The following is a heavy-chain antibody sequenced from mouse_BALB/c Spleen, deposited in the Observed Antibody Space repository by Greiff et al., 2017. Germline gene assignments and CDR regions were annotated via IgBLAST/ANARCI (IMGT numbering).Heavy chain of an antibody. CDR3: VRHKKYGIHYAMDY. CDR1: GFTFNTYA. V-gene: IGHV10-1*02. J-gene: IGHJ4*01. D-gene: IGHD2-10*02. Sequence: EVQRVESGGGLVQPKGSLKLSCAASGFTFNTYAMNWVRQAPGKGLEWVARIRSKSNNYATYYADSVKDRFTISRDDSQSMLYLQMNNLKTEDTAMYYCVRHKKYGIHYAMDYWGQGTSVTVSS. CDR2: IRSKSNNYAT.